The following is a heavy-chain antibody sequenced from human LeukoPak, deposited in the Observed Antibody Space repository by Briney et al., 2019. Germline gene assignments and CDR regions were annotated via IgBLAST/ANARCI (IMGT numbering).Heavy chain of an antibody. CDR3: ATGLAHPFDY. CDR2: IIPIFGTA. Sequence: ASVKVSCKASGGTFSSYANSWVRQAPGQGLEWMGGIIPIFGTANYAQKFQGRVTITADESTSTAYMELSSLRSEDTAVYYCATGLAHPFDYWGQGTLVTVSS. J-gene: IGHJ4*02. V-gene: IGHV1-69*13. CDR1: GGTFSSYA.